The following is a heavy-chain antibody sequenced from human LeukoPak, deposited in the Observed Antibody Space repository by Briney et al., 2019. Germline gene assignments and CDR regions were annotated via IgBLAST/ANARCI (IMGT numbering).Heavy chain of an antibody. Sequence: PGRSLRLSCAASGFTFSRHGMHWVRQAPGKGLEWVAVISFDRSNKLYTDSVKGRFTISRDDSKNTLYLQMDSLRAEDTAVYYCARDLAVDTAMVKNCFDPWGQGTLVTVSS. D-gene: IGHD5-18*01. V-gene: IGHV3-30*03. J-gene: IGHJ5*02. CDR1: GFTFSRHG. CDR3: ARDLAVDTAMVKNCFDP. CDR2: ISFDRSNK.